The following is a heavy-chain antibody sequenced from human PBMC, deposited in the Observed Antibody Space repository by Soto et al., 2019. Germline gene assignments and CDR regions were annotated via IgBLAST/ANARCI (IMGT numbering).Heavy chain of an antibody. CDR1: GGSISRTTYY. Sequence: SETLSLTCSVSGGSITGGSISRTTYYWGWMRQPPGKGLEWIASFFIGGNTYYNPSLKSRVTTSVDTSKNQFSLKLSSVTAADMAVYFCARRHGLDIDAYYWGPGILVT. V-gene: IGHV4-39*01. D-gene: IGHD3-10*01. CDR3: ARRHGLDIDAYY. CDR2: FFIGGNT. J-gene: IGHJ4*02.